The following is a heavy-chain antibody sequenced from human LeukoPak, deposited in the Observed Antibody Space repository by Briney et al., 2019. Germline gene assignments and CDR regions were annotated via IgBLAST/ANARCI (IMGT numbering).Heavy chain of an antibody. CDR3: ARHRNDEDAFDI. CDR1: GGSISSYY. Sequence: SETLSLTCTVSGGSISSYYWSWIRQPPGKGLEWIGYIYYSGSTNYNPSLKSRVTISVDTSKNQFSPRLSSVTAADTAVYYCARHRNDEDAFDIWGQGTMVTVSS. J-gene: IGHJ3*02. CDR2: IYYSGST. D-gene: IGHD1-1*01. V-gene: IGHV4-59*01.